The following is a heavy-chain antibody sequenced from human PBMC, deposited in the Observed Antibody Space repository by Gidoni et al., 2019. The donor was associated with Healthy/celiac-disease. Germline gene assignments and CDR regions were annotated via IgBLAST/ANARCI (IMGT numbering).Heavy chain of an antibody. CDR2: IYSGGRT. CDR1: GFTACSNY. D-gene: IGHD3-10*01. V-gene: IGHV3-66*02. J-gene: IGHJ3*02. CDR3: ARSYYGSGRGAFDI. Sequence: EVQLVVSGGGLVQHGGSLRLACAASGFTACSNYMCWVRQAPGKGLEWVSVIYSGGRTYYADSVKGRVTISRDNSKNTMYLQMNSLRAEDTAVYYCARSYYGSGRGAFDIWGQGTMVTVSS.